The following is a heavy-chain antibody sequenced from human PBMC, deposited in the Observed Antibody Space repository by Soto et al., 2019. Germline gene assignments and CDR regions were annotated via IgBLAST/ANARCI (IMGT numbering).Heavy chain of an antibody. D-gene: IGHD6-19*01. V-gene: IGHV1-8*01. CDR3: ARGRFISKGYDSGWYIAH. CDR1: GYPFTSYH. Sequence: QVQLVQSGAEVKKPGASVKVSCKPSGYPFTSYHVNWVRQAPGQGLEWMGWMNPDSGSTDYALKFQCRLTMTRNTTMSTAYLELRSLTSEDTAIYYCARGRFISKGYDSGWYIAHGGKGTQVIVSS. J-gene: IGHJ4*02. CDR2: MNPDSGST.